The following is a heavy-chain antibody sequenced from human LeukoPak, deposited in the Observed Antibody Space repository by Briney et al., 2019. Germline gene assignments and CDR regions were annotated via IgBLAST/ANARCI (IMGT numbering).Heavy chain of an antibody. CDR2: ISISTSSI. Sequence: GGSLRLSCVGSGFTFSSYSMSWVRQAPGKGLEWVSYISISTSSIDYADSVKGRFTISRDNAKNSLYLQMNSLRAEDTAVYYCARAHHRRVYDYVWGSYPYWGQGTLVTVSS. V-gene: IGHV3-48*01. CDR1: GFTFSSYS. D-gene: IGHD3-16*02. CDR3: ARAHHRRVYDYVWGSYPY. J-gene: IGHJ4*02.